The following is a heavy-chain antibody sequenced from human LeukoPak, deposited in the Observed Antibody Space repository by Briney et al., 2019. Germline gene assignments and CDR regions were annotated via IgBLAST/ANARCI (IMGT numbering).Heavy chain of an antibody. D-gene: IGHD2-2*01. J-gene: IGHJ6*02. CDR3: ARDLQGFDLPIYGMDV. V-gene: IGHV1-18*01. Sequence: ASVKVSCKASGYTFTSYGISWVRQAPGQGLEWMGWISAYNGNTNYAQKLQGRVTMTTDTSTSTAYMELRSLRSDDTAVYYCARDLQGFDLPIYGMDVWGQGTTVTVSS. CDR1: GYTFTSYG. CDR2: ISAYNGNT.